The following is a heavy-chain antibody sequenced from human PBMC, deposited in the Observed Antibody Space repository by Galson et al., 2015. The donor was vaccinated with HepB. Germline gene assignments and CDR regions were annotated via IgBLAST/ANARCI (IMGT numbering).Heavy chain of an antibody. J-gene: IGHJ5*02. CDR2: INTNTGNP. CDR3: ARDPGPAAGLDVTNNWFDP. D-gene: IGHD6-13*01. V-gene: IGHV7-4-1*02. CDR1: GYTFTSYA. Sequence: SVKVSCKASGYTFTSYAMNWVRQAPGQGLEWMGWINTNTGNPTYAQGFTGRFVFSLDTSVSTAYLQISSLKAEDTAVYYCARDPGPAAGLDVTNNWFDPWGQGTLVTVSS.